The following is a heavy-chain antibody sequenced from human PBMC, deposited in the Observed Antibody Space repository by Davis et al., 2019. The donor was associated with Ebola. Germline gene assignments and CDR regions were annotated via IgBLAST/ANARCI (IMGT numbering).Heavy chain of an antibody. Sequence: AASVKVSCKASGYTFTGYFMHWVRQAPGQGLEWMGWINPNSGGTNYAQKFQGWVTMTRDTSISTAYMELSRLRSDDTAVYYCASTAYSGSYRDYWGQGTLVTVSS. D-gene: IGHD1-26*01. J-gene: IGHJ4*02. CDR2: INPNSGGT. CDR1: GYTFTGYF. CDR3: ASTAYSGSYRDY. V-gene: IGHV1-2*04.